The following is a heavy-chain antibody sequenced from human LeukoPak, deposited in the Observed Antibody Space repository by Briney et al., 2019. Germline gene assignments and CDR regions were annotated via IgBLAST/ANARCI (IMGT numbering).Heavy chain of an antibody. J-gene: IGHJ6*02. CDR1: GFTFSGYG. V-gene: IGHV3-30*18. CDR3: AKGVGYGGMDV. D-gene: IGHD2-8*01. Sequence: GGSLRLSCAASGFTFSGYGMHWVRQAPGKGLEWVAVISYDGHNEYYGDSVKGRFTTSRDNSKNTVFLQMNSLRAEDTAVYYCAKGVGYGGMDVWGQGTTVTVSS. CDR2: ISYDGHNE.